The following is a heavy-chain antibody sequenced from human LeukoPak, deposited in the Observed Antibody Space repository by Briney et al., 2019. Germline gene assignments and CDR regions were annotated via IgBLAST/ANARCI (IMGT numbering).Heavy chain of an antibody. CDR3: AREIAAALDY. V-gene: IGHV4-39*07. CDR1: GYSISSSSYY. Sequence: SETLSLTCTVSGYSISSSSYYWGWIRQPPGKGLEWIGSIYYSGSTYYNPSLKSRVTISVDTSKNQFSLKLSSVTAADTAVYYCAREIAAALDYWGQGTLVTVSS. J-gene: IGHJ4*02. D-gene: IGHD6-13*01. CDR2: IYYSGST.